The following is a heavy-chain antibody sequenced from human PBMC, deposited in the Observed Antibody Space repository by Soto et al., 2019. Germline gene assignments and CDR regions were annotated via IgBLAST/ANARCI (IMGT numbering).Heavy chain of an antibody. Sequence: GGSLRLSCAASGFTFSSYSMNWVRKAPGKGLEWVGFIRSKAYGGTTEYAASVKGRFTISRDDSKSIAYLQMNSLKTEDTAVYYCTSHPGYCSGGSCPAGLWGQGTLVTVSS. CDR1: GFTFSSYS. V-gene: IGHV3-49*04. J-gene: IGHJ4*02. D-gene: IGHD2-15*01. CDR2: IRSKAYGGTT. CDR3: TSHPGYCSGGSCPAGL.